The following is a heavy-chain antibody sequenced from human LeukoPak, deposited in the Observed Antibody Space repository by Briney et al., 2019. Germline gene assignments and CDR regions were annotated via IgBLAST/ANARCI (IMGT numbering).Heavy chain of an antibody. CDR1: GFNFGDYS. V-gene: IGHV3-49*03. Sequence: PGGSLRLSCTPSGFNFGDYSLSWFRQAPGVGLEWVAFIRREGYGGTTEYAASMKGRFTISRDDSKSIAYLQMNSLKTEDTGVYYCTRDHDFWRGPLDVWGKGTTVTVSS. CDR2: IRREGYGGTT. J-gene: IGHJ6*04. D-gene: IGHD3-3*01. CDR3: TRDHDFWRGPLDV.